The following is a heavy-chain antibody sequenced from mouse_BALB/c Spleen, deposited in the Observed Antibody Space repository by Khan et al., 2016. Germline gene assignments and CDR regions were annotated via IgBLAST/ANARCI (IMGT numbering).Heavy chain of an antibody. Sequence: QIQLVQSGPELKKPGETVKISCKASGYTFTNYGMNWVKQAPGKGLKWMGWINTNTGEPTYAEEFKGRFAFTLETSSSTAYLQINNLKNEDTATYFCSRSGGNFDYWGQGPTLTVSS. CDR2: INTNTGEP. CDR1: GYTFTNYG. J-gene: IGHJ2*01. CDR3: SRSGGNFDY. V-gene: IGHV9-3*02. D-gene: IGHD3-1*01.